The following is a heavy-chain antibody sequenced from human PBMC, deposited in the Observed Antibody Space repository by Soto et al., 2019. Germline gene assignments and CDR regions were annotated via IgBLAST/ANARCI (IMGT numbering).Heavy chain of an antibody. Sequence: WLLQPPGKGLERIGSIYYSGSTYYNPSLKSRVTISVDTSKNQFSVKLSSVTAADTAVYYLAMLYSTAWYNHYRMEAWGQGSMGT. CDR2: IYYSGST. CDR3: AMLYSTAWYNHYRMEA. D-gene: IGHD6-19*01. J-gene: IGHJ6*02. V-gene: IGHV4-30-2*03.